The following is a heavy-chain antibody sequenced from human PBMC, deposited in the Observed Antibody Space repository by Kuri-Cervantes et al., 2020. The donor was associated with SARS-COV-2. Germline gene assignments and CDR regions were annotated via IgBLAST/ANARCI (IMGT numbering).Heavy chain of an antibody. V-gene: IGHV3-7*01. CDR3: ARDRKYYDFWSGPNYYMDV. D-gene: IGHD3-3*01. J-gene: IGHJ6*03. CDR2: IKQDGSEK. Sequence: GESLKISCAASGFTFSSYWMSWVRQAPGKGLEWVANIKQDGSEKYYVDSVKGRFTISRDNAKNSLYLQMNSLRVEDTAVYYCARDRKYYDFWSGPNYYMDVWGKGTTVTVSS. CDR1: GFTFSSYW.